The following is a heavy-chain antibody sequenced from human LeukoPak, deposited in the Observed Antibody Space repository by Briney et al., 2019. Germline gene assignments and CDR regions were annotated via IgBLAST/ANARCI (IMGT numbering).Heavy chain of an antibody. CDR3: AKGNLQMYFDY. CDR2: ISWNSGSI. Sequence: GGSLRLSCAASGFTFDDYAMHWVRQAPGKGPEWVSGISWNSGSIGYADSVKGRFTISRDNAKNSLYLQMNSLRAEDTALYYCAKGNLQMYFDYWGQGTLVTVSS. J-gene: IGHJ4*02. D-gene: IGHD5-24*01. CDR1: GFTFDDYA. V-gene: IGHV3-9*01.